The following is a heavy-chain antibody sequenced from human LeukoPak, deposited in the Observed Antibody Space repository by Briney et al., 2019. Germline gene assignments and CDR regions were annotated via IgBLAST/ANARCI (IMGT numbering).Heavy chain of an antibody. D-gene: IGHD6-19*01. CDR1: GFTVSSNY. Sequence: GGSLRLSCVASGFTVSSNYMSWVRQAPGKGLEWGSVIYSGGSTYYADSVKGRFTISRDNSKNTLYLQMNSRRGEGTAVYYCARDYGVAEGYWGQGTLVTVSS. CDR2: IYSGGST. J-gene: IGHJ4*02. CDR3: ARDYGVAEGY. V-gene: IGHV3-53*01.